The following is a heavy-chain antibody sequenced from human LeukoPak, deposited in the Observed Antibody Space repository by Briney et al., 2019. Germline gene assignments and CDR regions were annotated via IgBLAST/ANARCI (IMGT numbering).Heavy chain of an antibody. CDR2: ISYDGSNK. V-gene: IGHV3-30*18. Sequence: GGSLRLSCAASGFTFSSYGMHWVRQAPGKGLEWVAAISYDGSNKYYADSVKGRFTISRDNSKNTLYLQMNSLRAEDTAVYYCAKDDYGDSLGSMDVWGQGTTVTVSS. CDR1: GFTFSSYG. CDR3: AKDDYGDSLGSMDV. J-gene: IGHJ6*02. D-gene: IGHD4-17*01.